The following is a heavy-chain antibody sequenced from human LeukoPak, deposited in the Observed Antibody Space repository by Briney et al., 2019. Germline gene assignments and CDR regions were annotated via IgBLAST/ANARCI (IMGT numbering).Heavy chain of an antibody. CDR1: GGSISNYY. CDR2: INHSGST. CDR3: ARSSTSCYVDY. J-gene: IGHJ4*02. D-gene: IGHD2-2*01. Sequence: PSETLSLTCTVSGGSISNYYWSWIRQPPGKGLEWIGEINHSGSTNYNPSLKSRVTISVDTSKNQFSLKLSSVTAADTAVYYCARSSTSCYVDYWGQGTLVTVSS. V-gene: IGHV4-34*01.